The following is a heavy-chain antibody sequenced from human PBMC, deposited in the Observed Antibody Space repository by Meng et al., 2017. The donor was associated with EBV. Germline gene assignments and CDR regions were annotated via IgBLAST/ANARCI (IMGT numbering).Heavy chain of an antibody. CDR2: INSDGSST. CDR3: VRGYGGSYLGGDH. J-gene: IGHJ5*02. CDR1: ECTFSTYW. Sequence: EVQLVESGGGLVQPGGSLRLSCAASECTFSTYWMHWVRQGPGTGLVWVSRINSDGSSTSYADSVKGRFSISRDNAKNTLYLQMNSLTVDDTAIYYCVRGYGGSYLGGDHWGQGTLVTVSS. D-gene: IGHD1-26*01. V-gene: IGHV3-74*01.